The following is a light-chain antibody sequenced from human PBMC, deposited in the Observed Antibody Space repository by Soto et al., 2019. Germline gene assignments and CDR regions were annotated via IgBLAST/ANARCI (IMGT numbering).Light chain of an antibody. CDR3: MQGPHWPWT. Sequence: DVDMTQSPLSLPVTLGQPASISCRSSQSLVYSDGNTYLSWFQQRPGQSTRSLIYEVSNRESGVPDRFSGSGSGTDFTLKISRVEAEDVGVYYCMQGPHWPWTFGQGTKVEIK. CDR1: QSLVYSDGNTY. V-gene: IGKV2-30*01. J-gene: IGKJ1*01. CDR2: EVS.